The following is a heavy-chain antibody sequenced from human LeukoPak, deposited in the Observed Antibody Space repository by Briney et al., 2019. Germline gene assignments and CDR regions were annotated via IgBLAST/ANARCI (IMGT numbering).Heavy chain of an antibody. CDR2: ISSSGSTI. J-gene: IGHJ4*02. V-gene: IGHV3-48*03. CDR1: GFTFSSYE. Sequence: GGSLRLPCAASGFTFSSYEMNWVRQAPGKGLEWVSYISSSGSTIYYADSVKGRFTISRDNAKNSLYLQMNSLRAEDTAVYYCARDLAAAAGYWGQGTLVTVSS. D-gene: IGHD6-13*01. CDR3: ARDLAAAAGY.